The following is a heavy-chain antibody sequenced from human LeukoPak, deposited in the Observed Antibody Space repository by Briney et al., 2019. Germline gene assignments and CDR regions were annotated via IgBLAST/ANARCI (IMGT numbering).Heavy chain of an antibody. V-gene: IGHV4-34*01. CDR1: GGSFSGYY. Sequence: SETLSLTCAVYGGSFSGYYWSWIRQPPGKGLEWIGEINHSGSTNHNPSLKSRVTISVDTSKNQFSLKLSSVTAADTAVYYCARVGGTHDYWGQGTLVTVSS. D-gene: IGHD1-26*01. J-gene: IGHJ4*02. CDR3: ARVGGTHDY. CDR2: INHSGST.